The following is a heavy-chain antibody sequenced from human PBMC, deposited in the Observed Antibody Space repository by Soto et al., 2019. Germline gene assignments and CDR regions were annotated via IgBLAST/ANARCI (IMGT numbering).Heavy chain of an antibody. CDR3: AKHKTEHGVELYYFDY. Sequence: GGSLRLSCAASGFTFSSYAMSWVRQAPGKGLEWVSAISGSGGSTYYADSVKGRFTISRDNSKNTLYLQMNSLRAEDTAVYYCAKHKTEHGVELYYFDYWGQGTLVTVSS. CDR2: ISGSGGST. CDR1: GFTFSSYA. D-gene: IGHD1-7*01. J-gene: IGHJ4*02. V-gene: IGHV3-23*01.